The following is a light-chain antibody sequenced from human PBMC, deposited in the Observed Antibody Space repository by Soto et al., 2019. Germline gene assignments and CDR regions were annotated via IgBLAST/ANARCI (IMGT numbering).Light chain of an antibody. V-gene: IGLV1-40*01. CDR2: GNS. CDR1: SSNIGAGYD. J-gene: IGLJ2*01. Sequence: QSALTQPPSVSGAPGQRVTISCTGSSSNIGAGYDVHWYQQLPGTAPKLLIYGNSNRPSGVPDRFFGSKSGTSASLAITGLQSEDEADYYCQSYDSSLSGVVFGGGTKVTVL. CDR3: QSYDSSLSGVV.